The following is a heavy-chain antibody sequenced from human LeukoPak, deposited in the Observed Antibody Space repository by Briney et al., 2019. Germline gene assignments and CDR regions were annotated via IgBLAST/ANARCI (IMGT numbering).Heavy chain of an antibody. J-gene: IGHJ4*02. CDR1: GFTFSNYG. D-gene: IGHD1-26*01. Sequence: PGGSLRLSCAASGFTFSNYGIVWVRLAPSNGREWVAFIRYDGSNKYYADSVRGRFTISRDNSKNTLYLQMNRLRAEDTAVYYCAKDHRVGATSYFDYWGQGTLVTVSS. V-gene: IGHV3-30*02. CDR3: AKDHRVGATSYFDY. CDR2: IRYDGSNK.